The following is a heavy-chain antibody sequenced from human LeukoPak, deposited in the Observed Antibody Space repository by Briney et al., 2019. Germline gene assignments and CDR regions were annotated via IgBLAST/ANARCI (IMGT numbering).Heavy chain of an antibody. D-gene: IGHD3-9*01. CDR2: MNPNSGNT. V-gene: IGHV1-8*01. J-gene: IGHJ6*02. CDR1: GYTFTSYD. Sequence: ASVKVSCKASGYTFTSYDINWVRQATGQGLEWMGWMNPNSGNTSYAQKFQGRVTMTRNTSISTAYMELSSLRSEDTAVYYCARDPTYYDILTGAFNYYYGMDVWGQGTTVTVSS. CDR3: ARDPTYYDILTGAFNYYYGMDV.